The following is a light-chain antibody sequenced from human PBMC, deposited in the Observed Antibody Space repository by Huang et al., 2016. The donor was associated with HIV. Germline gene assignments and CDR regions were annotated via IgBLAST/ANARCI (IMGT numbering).Light chain of an antibody. Sequence: EIVLTQSPGTLTLSPGERATLSCRASQSVSRNYLAWYQQKPGQGPRLLIYGASTRASGIPDRFSGSGSGTDFTLTITRLEPEDFAVYYCQQCGRSPWTFGQGTRVEIK. CDR3: QQCGRSPWT. CDR1: QSVSRNY. V-gene: IGKV3-20*01. CDR2: GAS. J-gene: IGKJ1*01.